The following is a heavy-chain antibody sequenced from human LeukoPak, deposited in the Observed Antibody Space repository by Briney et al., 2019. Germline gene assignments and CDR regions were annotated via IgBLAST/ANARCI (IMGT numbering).Heavy chain of an antibody. CDR1: GYSFTTYW. V-gene: IGHV5-51*01. CDR2: IYPGDSDT. D-gene: IGHD6-6*01. CDR3: ARQRSSQGYFDY. J-gene: IGHJ4*02. Sequence: GESLKISCKASGYSFTTYWIGWVRQMPGKGLEWMGIIYPGDSDTRYSPSFQGQVTISADKSITTAYLQWSSLKASDTAMYYCARQRSSQGYFDYWGQGTLVTVSS.